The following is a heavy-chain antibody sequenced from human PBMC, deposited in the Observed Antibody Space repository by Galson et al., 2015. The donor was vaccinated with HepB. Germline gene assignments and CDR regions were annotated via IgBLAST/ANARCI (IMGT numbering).Heavy chain of an antibody. CDR1: GLSFSSSG. D-gene: IGHD3-10*01. V-gene: IGHV3-30*18. CDR3: ANERGSSRSPGY. Sequence: SLRLSCAASGLSFSSSGMHWVRLAPGKGLEWVAVISYDGRQKYYVDPVKGRFIISRDNSKNTVYLQMNSLKTEDTAVYYCANERGSSRSPGYWGQGTLVSVSS. J-gene: IGHJ4*02. CDR2: ISYDGRQK.